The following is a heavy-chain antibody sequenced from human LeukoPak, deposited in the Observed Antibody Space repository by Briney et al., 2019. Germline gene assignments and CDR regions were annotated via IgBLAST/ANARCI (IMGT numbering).Heavy chain of an antibody. V-gene: IGHV4-34*01. CDR1: GGSFSGCY. J-gene: IGHJ6*02. CDR3: ASYVTDCSSTSCLPDYYYYGMDV. CDR2: INHSGST. Sequence: SETLSLTCAVYGGSFSGCYWSWIRQPPGKGLEWIGEINHSGSTNYNPSLKSRVTISVDTSENQFSLKLSSVTAADTAVYYCASYVTDCSSTSCLPDYYYYGMDVWGQGTTVTVSS. D-gene: IGHD2-2*01.